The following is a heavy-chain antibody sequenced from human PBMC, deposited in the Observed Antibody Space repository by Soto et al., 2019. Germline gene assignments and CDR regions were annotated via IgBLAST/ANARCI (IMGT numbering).Heavy chain of an antibody. Sequence: PSETLSLTCTVSGGSISSGDYYWSWIRQPPGKGLEWIGYIYYSGSTYYNPSLKSRVTISVDTSKNQFSLKLSSVTAADTAVYYCAREESYGDFSIDYSGQGTLVTVSS. CDR2: IYYSGST. V-gene: IGHV4-30-4*01. CDR3: AREESYGDFSIDY. J-gene: IGHJ4*02. D-gene: IGHD4-17*01. CDR1: GGSISSGDYY.